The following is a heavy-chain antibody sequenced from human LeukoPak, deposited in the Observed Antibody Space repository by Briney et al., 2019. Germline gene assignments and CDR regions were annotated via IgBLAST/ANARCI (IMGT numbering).Heavy chain of an antibody. D-gene: IGHD5-18*01. CDR2: ISSSGSII. J-gene: IGHJ4*02. V-gene: IGHV3-48*01. Sequence: QPGGSLRLSCAASRFMFSSYSMNWVRQAPGKGLEWVSYISSSGSIIDYADSVKGRFTISRDNAKNSLYLQMNSLRAEDTAVYYCARARGYSYGYSDYWGQGTLVTVSS. CDR1: RFMFSSYS. CDR3: ARARGYSYGYSDY.